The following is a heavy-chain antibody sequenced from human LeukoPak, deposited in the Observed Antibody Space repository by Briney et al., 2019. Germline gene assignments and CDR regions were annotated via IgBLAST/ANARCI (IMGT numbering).Heavy chain of an antibody. Sequence: SETLSLTCTVSGGSISSYYWSWIRQPPGKGLEWIGNIYYSGSTNYNPSLKSRVTISVDTSKNQFSLKLSSVTAADTAVYYCARGPYYDFNYMDVWGKGTTVTVSS. J-gene: IGHJ6*03. CDR1: GGSISSYY. CDR2: IYYSGST. CDR3: ARGPYYDFNYMDV. V-gene: IGHV4-59*01. D-gene: IGHD3-3*01.